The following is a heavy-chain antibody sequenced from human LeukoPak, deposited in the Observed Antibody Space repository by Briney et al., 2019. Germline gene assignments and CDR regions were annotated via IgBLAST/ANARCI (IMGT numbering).Heavy chain of an antibody. CDR1: GYTFIGYY. CDR3: AIVTAAGAKGVDY. D-gene: IGHD6-13*01. Sequence: ASVKVSCKASGYTFIGYYMHWVRQAPGQGLEWMGRINPTSGGTNYAQKFQGRVTMTRDTSISTAYMELGRLRSDDTAVYYCAIVTAAGAKGVDYWGQGTLVTVSS. J-gene: IGHJ4*02. CDR2: INPTSGGT. V-gene: IGHV1-2*06.